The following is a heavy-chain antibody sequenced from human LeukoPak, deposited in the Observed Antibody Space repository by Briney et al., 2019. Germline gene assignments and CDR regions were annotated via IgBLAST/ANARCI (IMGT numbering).Heavy chain of an antibody. D-gene: IGHD6-19*01. Sequence: ASVKVSCKASGYTFITYDFSWVRQAPGQELEWMGWISAYNGNTNYAQKLQGRVTMTTDTSTNTAYMELRSLRSDDTAVYYCARSAVADTLSAYYFDYWGQGTLVTVSS. V-gene: IGHV1-18*01. CDR2: ISAYNGNT. J-gene: IGHJ4*02. CDR3: ARSAVADTLSAYYFDY. CDR1: GYTFITYD.